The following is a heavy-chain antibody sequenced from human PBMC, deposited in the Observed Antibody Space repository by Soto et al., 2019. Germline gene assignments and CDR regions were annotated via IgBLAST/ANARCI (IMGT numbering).Heavy chain of an antibody. D-gene: IGHD6-13*01. CDR3: ARSFGVAAAGPFDY. J-gene: IGHJ4*02. Sequence: QVQLQESGPGLVKPSQTLSLTCTVSGGSISSGGYYWSWIRQHPGKGLEWIGYIYYSGSTYYNPSLKSRVTISVDTSKNQFALKLSSVTASDTAVYDCARSFGVAAAGPFDYWGQGTLVTVSS. CDR1: GGSISSGGYY. CDR2: IYYSGST. V-gene: IGHV4-31*03.